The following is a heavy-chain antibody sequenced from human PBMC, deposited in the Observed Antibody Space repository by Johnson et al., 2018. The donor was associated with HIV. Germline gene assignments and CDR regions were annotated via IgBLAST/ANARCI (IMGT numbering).Heavy chain of an antibody. D-gene: IGHD2-15*01. J-gene: IGHJ3*02. Sequence: VQLVESGGGLVQPGGSLRLSCAASGFTFSSYWMHWVRQAPGKGLVWVSRINSDGISTSYADSVKGRSPISRANAKNTLYLQMNSLRAEDTAVYYCARGLHTGYCSGGSCYGARAFDIWGQGTMVTVSS. CDR1: GFTFSSYW. V-gene: IGHV3-74*02. CDR2: INSDGIST. CDR3: ARGLHTGYCSGGSCYGARAFDI.